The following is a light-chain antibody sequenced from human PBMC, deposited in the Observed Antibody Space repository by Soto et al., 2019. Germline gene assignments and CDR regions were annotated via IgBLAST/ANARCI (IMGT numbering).Light chain of an antibody. V-gene: IGLV2-14*01. CDR1: SSDIGGYNY. J-gene: IGLJ2*01. CDR2: NVS. CDR3: TSYTTTSTPRV. Sequence: QSALTQPASVSGSPGQSITISCTGTSSDIGGYNYVSWYQQHPGKAPKLIIYNVSNRPLGVSNRFSGSKSGNTSSLTISGLQAEDEADYYCTSYTTTSTPRVFGGGTKVTVL.